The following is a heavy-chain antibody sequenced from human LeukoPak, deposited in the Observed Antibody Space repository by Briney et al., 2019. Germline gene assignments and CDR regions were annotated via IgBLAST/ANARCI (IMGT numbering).Heavy chain of an antibody. V-gene: IGHV1-2*06. CDR1: GYTFTGYY. J-gene: IGHJ4*02. CDR2: INPNSGGT. Sequence: ASVKVSCEASGYTFTGYYMHWVRQAPGQGLEWMGRINPNSGGTNYAQKFQGRVTMTRDTSISTAYMELSRLRSDDTAVYYCARPSYYDFWSGYLFDYWGQGTLVTVSS. CDR3: ARPSYYDFWSGYLFDY. D-gene: IGHD3-3*01.